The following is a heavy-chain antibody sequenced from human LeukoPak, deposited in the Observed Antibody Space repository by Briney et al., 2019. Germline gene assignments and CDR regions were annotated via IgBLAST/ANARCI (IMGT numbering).Heavy chain of an antibody. D-gene: IGHD5-18*01. CDR1: GGTFSSYA. CDR2: IIPILGIA. Sequence: GASVKVSCKASGGTFSSYAISWVRQAPGQGLEWMGRIIPILGIANYAQKFQGRVTITADKSTSTAYMELSSLRSEDTAVHYCARDILDTAIEGYYYYYGMDVWGQGTTVTVSS. CDR3: ARDILDTAIEGYYYYYGMDV. V-gene: IGHV1-69*04. J-gene: IGHJ6*02.